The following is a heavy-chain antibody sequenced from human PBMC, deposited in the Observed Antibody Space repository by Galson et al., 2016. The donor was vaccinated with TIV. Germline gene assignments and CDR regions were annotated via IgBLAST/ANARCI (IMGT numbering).Heavy chain of an antibody. CDR1: GFTFSDYG. V-gene: IGHV3-30*18. CDR2: ISYDGSDQ. CDR3: AKDPRLYGDYFLHYFDY. J-gene: IGHJ4*02. D-gene: IGHD4-17*01. Sequence: SLRLSCAASGFTFSDYGMHWVRQAPGKGLEWVAVISYDGSDQYYAGSVKGRFTISRDNSKNTLYLQMNSLRSDDTAMYYCAKDPRLYGDYFLHYFDYWAREPWSPSPQ.